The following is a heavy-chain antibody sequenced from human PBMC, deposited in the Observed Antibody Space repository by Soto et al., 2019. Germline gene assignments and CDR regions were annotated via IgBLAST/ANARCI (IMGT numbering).Heavy chain of an antibody. J-gene: IGHJ4*02. D-gene: IGHD2-8*02. CDR3: AKEQTTGAHYALDY. CDR2: ITGSSDYT. CDR1: GFILSSYA. Sequence: GGSLRLSCKASGFILSSYAMNWVRQAPGKGLQWVSSITGSSDYTSYIASVKGRFTISRDNSKNTLYLQMNSLRAEDTAVYFCAKEQTTGAHYALDYWSQGTLVTVSS. V-gene: IGHV3-23*01.